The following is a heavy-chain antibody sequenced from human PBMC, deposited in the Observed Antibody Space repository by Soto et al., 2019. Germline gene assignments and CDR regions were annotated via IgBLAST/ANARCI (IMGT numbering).Heavy chain of an antibody. J-gene: IGHJ6*02. D-gene: IGHD5-12*01. CDR3: ARDRADSGYENGMDV. Sequence: GASVKVSCKASGYTFTGYYTHWVRQAPGQGLEWMGWINPNSGGTNYAQKFQGWVTMTRDTSISTAYMELSRLRSDDTAVYYCARDRADSGYENGMDVWGQGTTVTVSS. V-gene: IGHV1-2*04. CDR2: INPNSGGT. CDR1: GYTFTGYY.